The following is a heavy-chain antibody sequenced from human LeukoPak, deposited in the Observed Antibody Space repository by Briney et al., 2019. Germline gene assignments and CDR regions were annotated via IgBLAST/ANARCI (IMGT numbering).Heavy chain of an antibody. J-gene: IGHJ2*01. Sequence: GGSLRLSCAASGFTFSSYSMNWVRQAPGKGLEWVSSISSSSSYIYYADSVKGRFTISRDNAKNSLYLQMNSLRAEDTAVYYCARVGYIDWYFDLWGRGTLVTVSS. CDR3: ARVGYIDWYFDL. V-gene: IGHV3-21*01. CDR1: GFTFSSYS. D-gene: IGHD5-24*01. CDR2: ISSSSSYI.